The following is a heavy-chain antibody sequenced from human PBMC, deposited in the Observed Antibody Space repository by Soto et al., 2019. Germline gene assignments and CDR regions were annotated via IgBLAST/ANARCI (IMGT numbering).Heavy chain of an antibody. CDR3: ARGGDYIWGSRYNWFDP. Sequence: QVQLQQWGAGLLKPSETLSLTCAVYGGSFSGYYWSWIRQPPGKGLEWIGEINHSGSTNYNPSLKSRVTISVDTSKNQFSLKLSSVTAADTAVYYCARGGDYIWGSRYNWFDPWGQGTLVTVSS. CDR2: INHSGST. CDR1: GGSFSGYY. J-gene: IGHJ5*02. V-gene: IGHV4-34*01. D-gene: IGHD3-16*01.